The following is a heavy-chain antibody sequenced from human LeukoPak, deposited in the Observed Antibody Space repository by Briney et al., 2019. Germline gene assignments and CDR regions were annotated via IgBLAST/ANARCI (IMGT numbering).Heavy chain of an antibody. CDR1: GFPFSSYS. V-gene: IGHV3-48*01. CDR2: ISSSGSI. D-gene: IGHD3-16*01. J-gene: IGHJ4*02. Sequence: GGSLRLSCAASGFPFSSYSMNWVRQAPGKGLEWVSYISSSGSIYYADSVKGRFTISRDNAKNSLYLQMNSLRVEDTAVYYCANCRQSYGYCVFDYWGQGTLVTVSS. CDR3: ANCRQSYGYCVFDY.